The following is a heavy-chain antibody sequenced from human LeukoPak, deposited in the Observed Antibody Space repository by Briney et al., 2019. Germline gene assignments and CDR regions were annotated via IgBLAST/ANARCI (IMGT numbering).Heavy chain of an antibody. CDR3: ARDQEDSSGSPPWYFDY. Sequence: PSETLSLTCTVSGGSISSSSYYWGWIRQPPGTGLEWIGSIYYSGSTYYNPSLKSRVTISVDTSKNQFSLKLSSVTAADTAVYYCARDQEDSSGSPPWYFDYWGQGTLVTVSS. J-gene: IGHJ4*02. CDR2: IYYSGST. D-gene: IGHD3-22*01. V-gene: IGHV4-39*02. CDR1: GGSISSSSYY.